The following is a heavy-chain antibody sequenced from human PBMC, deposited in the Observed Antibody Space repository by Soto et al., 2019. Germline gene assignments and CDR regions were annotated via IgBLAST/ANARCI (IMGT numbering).Heavy chain of an antibody. D-gene: IGHD4-17*01. CDR3: ARVFYGDYVLFDY. CDR1: GGSISGGGYY. V-gene: IGHV4-31*03. Sequence: PSENLSLTCTVSGGSISGGGYYWSWIRQHPGKGLEWIGYIYYSGSTYYNPSLKSRVTISVDTSKNQFSLKLSSVTAADTAVYYCARVFYGDYVLFDYWGQGTLVTVSS. CDR2: IYYSGST. J-gene: IGHJ4*02.